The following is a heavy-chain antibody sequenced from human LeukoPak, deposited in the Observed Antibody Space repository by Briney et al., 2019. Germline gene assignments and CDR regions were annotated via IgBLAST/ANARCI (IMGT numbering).Heavy chain of an antibody. V-gene: IGHV1-3*01. CDR2: INAGNVKN. CDR1: GNTFSSNI. CDR3: ARERPTTTAFHV. Sequence: ASVKVSCKTSGNTFSSNIINWVRPAPGQSLDWMGWINAGNVKNKNSEKFQGRLTINKDAPVNKLYMELTSLRSEDTAVYYCARERPTTTAFHVWGQGTMVTVS. J-gene: IGHJ3*01. D-gene: IGHD1-14*01.